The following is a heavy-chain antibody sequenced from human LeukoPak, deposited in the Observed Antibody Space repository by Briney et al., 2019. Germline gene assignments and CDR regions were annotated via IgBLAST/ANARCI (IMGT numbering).Heavy chain of an antibody. CDR1: GGSFSGYY. V-gene: IGHV4-34*01. CDR3: ARGKFDLGHSSGWYLFREAGTGHNWFDP. D-gene: IGHD6-19*01. Sequence: PSETLSLTCAVYGGSFSGYYWSWIRQPPGKGLEWIGEINHSGSTNYIPSLKSRVTISVDTSKNQFSLKLSSVTAADTAVYYCARGKFDLGHSSGWYLFREAGTGHNWFDPWGQGTLVTVSS. J-gene: IGHJ5*02. CDR2: INHSGST.